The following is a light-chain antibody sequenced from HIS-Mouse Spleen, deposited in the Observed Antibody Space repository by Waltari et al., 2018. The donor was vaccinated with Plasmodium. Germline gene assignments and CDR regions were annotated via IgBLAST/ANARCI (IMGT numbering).Light chain of an antibody. Sequence: AIRMTQSPSSFSASTGDRVTITCRASQGISRYLAWYQQKPGKAPKLLIYAAATLQSGVPSRCSGSGSGTDFTLTISCLQSEEFATYYCQQYYSYPRTFGGGTKVEIK. V-gene: IGKV1-8*01. CDR2: AAA. CDR1: QGISRY. J-gene: IGKJ4*01. CDR3: QQYYSYPRT.